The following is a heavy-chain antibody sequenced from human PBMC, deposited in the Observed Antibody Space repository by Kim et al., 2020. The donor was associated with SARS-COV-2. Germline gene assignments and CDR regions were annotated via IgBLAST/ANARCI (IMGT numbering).Heavy chain of an antibody. CDR1: GYSFTSYW. J-gene: IGHJ1*01. CDR2: IYPGDSDT. CDR3: ARQITMIETTNKKKIKYFQH. V-gene: IGHV5-51*01. D-gene: IGHD3-22*01. Sequence: GESLKISCKGSGYSFTSYWIGWVRQMPGKGLEWMGIIYPGDSDTRYSPSFQGQVTISADKSISTAYLQWSSLKASDTAMYYCARQITMIETTNKKKIKYFQHWGQGTLVTVSS.